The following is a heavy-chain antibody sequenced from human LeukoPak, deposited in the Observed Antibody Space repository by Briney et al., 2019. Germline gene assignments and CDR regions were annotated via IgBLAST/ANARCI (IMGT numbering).Heavy chain of an antibody. V-gene: IGHV3-30-3*01. CDR2: ISYDGSNK. CDR3: ASPNNYYGMDV. Sequence: GRSLRLSCAASGFTFSSYAMHWVRQAPGKGLEWVAVISYDGSNKYYADSVKGRFTISRDNSKNTLYLQMNSLRAGDTAVYYCASPNNYYGMDVWGQGTTVTVSS. J-gene: IGHJ6*02. CDR1: GFTFSSYA.